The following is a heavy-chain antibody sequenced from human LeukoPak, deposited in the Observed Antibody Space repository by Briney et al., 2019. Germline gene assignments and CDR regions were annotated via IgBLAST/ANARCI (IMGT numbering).Heavy chain of an antibody. CDR3: ARDSSSGWYYFDY. J-gene: IGHJ4*02. Sequence: ASVKVSCKASGYTFTGYYMHWVRQAPGQGLEWMGWINPNSGGTNYAQKFQGRVTMTRDTSIGTAYMELSRLRSDDTAVYYCARDSSSGWYYFDYWGQGTLVTVSS. CDR1: GYTFTGYY. V-gene: IGHV1-2*02. D-gene: IGHD6-19*01. CDR2: INPNSGGT.